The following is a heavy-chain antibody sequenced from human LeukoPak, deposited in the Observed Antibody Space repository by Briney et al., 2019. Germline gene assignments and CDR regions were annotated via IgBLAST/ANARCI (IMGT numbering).Heavy chain of an antibody. V-gene: IGHV1-18*01. Sequence: ASVKVSCKASGYTFINYDFSWVRQAPGQGLEWMGWISTYNGNTNYAQKLQGRVTMTTDTSTSTAYMELRSLRSDDTAVYYCARALYSSSWYTIGYYYMDVWGKGTTVTVSS. CDR2: ISTYNGNT. CDR1: GYTFINYD. J-gene: IGHJ6*03. D-gene: IGHD6-13*01. CDR3: ARALYSSSWYTIGYYYMDV.